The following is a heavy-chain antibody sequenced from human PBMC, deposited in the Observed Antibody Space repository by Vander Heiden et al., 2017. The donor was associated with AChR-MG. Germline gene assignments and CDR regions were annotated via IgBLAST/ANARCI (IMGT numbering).Heavy chain of an antibody. CDR3: ARADYYGSGSYAVDY. J-gene: IGHJ4*02. D-gene: IGHD3-10*01. CDR2: INSDGSST. Sequence: EVQLLESGGGLVQPGGSLRRCCADSGYTFSGYWMHWVGQAPGKGLVWVSRINSDGSSTSCADSVKGRFTISRDNAKNTLYLQMNSLRAEDTAVYYCARADYYGSGSYAVDYWGQGTLVTVSS. V-gene: IGHV3-74*01. CDR1: GYTFSGYW.